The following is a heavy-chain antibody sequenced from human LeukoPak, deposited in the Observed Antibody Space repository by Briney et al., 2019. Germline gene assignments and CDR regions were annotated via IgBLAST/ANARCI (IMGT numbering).Heavy chain of an antibody. CDR1: GSPFTDYY. CDR3: ARANFLYCSSSTCLFDY. D-gene: IGHD2-2*01. J-gene: IGHJ4*02. Sequence: ASVKVSSKASGSPFTDYYMHWVRQAPGQGFEWMGWINPNDGDTNYAQKFQGRVTMTRDTSISTAHMEVSRLRSDDTAVYYCARANFLYCSSSTCLFDYWGQGTLVTVSS. V-gene: IGHV1-2*02. CDR2: INPNDGDT.